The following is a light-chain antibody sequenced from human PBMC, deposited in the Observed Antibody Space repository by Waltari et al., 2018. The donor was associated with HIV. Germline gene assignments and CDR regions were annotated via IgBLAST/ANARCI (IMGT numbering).Light chain of an antibody. CDR1: SSNIGAGYD. J-gene: IGLJ1*01. CDR2: GNS. CDR3: QSYDSSLSGATV. V-gene: IGLV1-40*01. Sequence: QSVLTQPPSVSGAPGQRVTISCTGSSSNIGAGYDVHWYQQLPGTAPKLLIFGNSKRPSGVPDRCSGSKSGTSASLAITGLRAEYEADYYCQSYDSSLSGATVFGTGTKVTV.